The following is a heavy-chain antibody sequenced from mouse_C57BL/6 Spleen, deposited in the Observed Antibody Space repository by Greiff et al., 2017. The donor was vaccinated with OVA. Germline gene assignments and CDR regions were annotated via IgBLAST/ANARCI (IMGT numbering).Heavy chain of an antibody. CDR2: INPSTGGT. CDR3: ARRVGNYAQFAY. Sequence: VQLQQSGPELVKPGASVKISCKASGYSFTGYYMNWVKQSPEKSLEWIGEINPSTGGTTYNQKFKAKATLTVDKSSSTAYMQLKSLTSEDSAVYYCARRVGNYAQFAYWGQGTLVTVSA. D-gene: IGHD2-1*01. V-gene: IGHV1-42*01. CDR1: GYSFTGYY. J-gene: IGHJ3*01.